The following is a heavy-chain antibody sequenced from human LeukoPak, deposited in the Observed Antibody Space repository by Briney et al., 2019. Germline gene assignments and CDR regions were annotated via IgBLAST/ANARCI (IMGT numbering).Heavy chain of an antibody. CDR2: INHSGST. J-gene: IGHJ4*02. Sequence: PSETLPLTCAVYGGSFSSYYWSWIRQPPGKGLEWIGEINHSGSTNYNPSLKSRVTISVDTSKNQFSLKLSSVTAADTAVYYCARGPRGYSYGWSYWGQGTLVTVSS. CDR1: GGSFSSYY. D-gene: IGHD5-18*01. V-gene: IGHV4-34*01. CDR3: ARGPRGYSYGWSY.